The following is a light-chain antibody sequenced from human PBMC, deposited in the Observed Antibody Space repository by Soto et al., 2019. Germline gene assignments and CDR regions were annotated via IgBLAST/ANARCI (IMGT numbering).Light chain of an antibody. J-gene: IGKJ1*01. V-gene: IGKV2-30*02. CDR1: QSLIHSDGNTY. CDR2: EVS. CDR3: MQGTHWPWT. Sequence: EVVMTQSPLSLPVTLGQPASISCRSSQSLIHSDGNTYLSWFQQRPGQSPRRLIYEVSDRDSGVPDRFTGSGSGTDFTLKISRVEAADVGVYYCMQGTHWPWTFGQGTEVEIK.